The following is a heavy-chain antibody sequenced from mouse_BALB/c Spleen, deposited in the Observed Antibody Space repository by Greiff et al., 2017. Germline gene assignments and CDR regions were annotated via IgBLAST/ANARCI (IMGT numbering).Heavy chain of an antibody. CDR2: ISSGGSYT. CDR1: GFTFSSYG. V-gene: IGHV5-6*01. CDR3: ANYYGSRGYAMDY. Sequence: EVKLMESGGDLVKPGGSLKLSCAASGFTFSSYGMSWVRQTPDKRLEWVATISSGGSYTYYPDSVKGRFTISRDNAKNTLYLQMSSLKSEDTAMYYCANYYGSRGYAMDYWGQGTSVTVSS. D-gene: IGHD1-1*01. J-gene: IGHJ4*01.